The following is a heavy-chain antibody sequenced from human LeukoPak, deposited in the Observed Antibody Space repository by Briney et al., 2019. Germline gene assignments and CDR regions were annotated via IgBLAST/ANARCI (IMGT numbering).Heavy chain of an antibody. D-gene: IGHD3-9*01. Sequence: GGSLRLSCAASGFTFSSYGMDWVRQAPGKGLEWVGRIKSKTDGGTTDYAAPVKGRFTISRDDSKNTLYLQMNSLKTEDTAVYYCTTDRLRYFDWLYYYYYGMDVWGQGTTVTVSS. CDR1: GFTFSSYG. CDR2: IKSKTDGGTT. V-gene: IGHV3-15*01. J-gene: IGHJ6*02. CDR3: TTDRLRYFDWLYYYYYGMDV.